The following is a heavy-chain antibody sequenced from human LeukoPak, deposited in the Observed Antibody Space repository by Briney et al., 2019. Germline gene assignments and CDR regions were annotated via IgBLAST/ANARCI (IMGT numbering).Heavy chain of an antibody. CDR1: GYTFTAYY. D-gene: IGHD1-7*01. CDR3: ARDYIDPGNYTPLGY. J-gene: IGHJ4*02. CDR2: INPNSGDT. V-gene: IGHV1-2*02. Sequence: ASVKVSCKASGYTFTAYYVHWVRQAPGQGPEWMGWINPNSGDTSSAQKFQGRVTMTRDTSISTVYMELSSLRSDDTAVYYCARDYIDPGNYTPLGYWGQGTLVTVSS.